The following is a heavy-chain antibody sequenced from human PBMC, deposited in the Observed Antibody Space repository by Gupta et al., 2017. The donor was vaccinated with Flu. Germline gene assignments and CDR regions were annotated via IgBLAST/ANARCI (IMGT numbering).Heavy chain of an antibody. CDR3: ARDGNYGGNSYGAFDI. J-gene: IGHJ3*02. CDR2: ISSSSSYI. CDR1: GFPCSSYN. V-gene: IGHV3-21*01. Sequence: EVQLVESGGGLVKSGGSLSLSCAASGFPCSSYNMIWVLQTPGKGLEWVSSISSSSSYIHYADSVKGRFTISRDNAKNSLYLQMNSLRAEDTAVYYCARDGNYGGNSYGAFDIWGQGTMVTVSS. D-gene: IGHD4-17*01.